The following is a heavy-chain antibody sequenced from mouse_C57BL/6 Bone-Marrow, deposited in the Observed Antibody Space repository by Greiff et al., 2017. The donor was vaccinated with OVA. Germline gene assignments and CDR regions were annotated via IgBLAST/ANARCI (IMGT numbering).Heavy chain of an antibody. CDR1: GYTFTSYW. J-gene: IGHJ3*01. CDR2: IHPNSGST. D-gene: IGHD2-4*01. CDR3: ARSRLRWIAY. Sequence: QVQLQQPGAELVKPGASVKLSCKASGYTFTSYWMHWVKQRPGQGLEWIGMIHPNSGSTNYNEKFKSKATLTVDKSSSTAYMQSSSLTSEDSAVYYCARSRLRWIAYWGQGTLVTVSA. V-gene: IGHV1-64*01.